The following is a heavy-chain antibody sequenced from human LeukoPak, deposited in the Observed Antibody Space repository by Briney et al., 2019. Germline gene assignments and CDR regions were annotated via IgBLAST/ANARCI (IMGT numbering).Heavy chain of an antibody. CDR3: ARQYGSGSYYPPFDY. Sequence: SETLSLTCTVSGGSISSYYWSWIRQPPGKGLEWIGYIYYSGGTNYNPSLKSRVTISVDTSKNQLSLKLSSVTAADTAVYYCARQYGSGSYYPPFDYWGQGTLVTVSS. CDR2: IYYSGGT. D-gene: IGHD3-10*01. CDR1: GGSISSYY. V-gene: IGHV4-59*01. J-gene: IGHJ4*02.